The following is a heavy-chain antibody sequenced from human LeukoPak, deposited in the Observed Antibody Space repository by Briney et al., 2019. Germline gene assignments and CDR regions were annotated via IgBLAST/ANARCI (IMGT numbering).Heavy chain of an antibody. D-gene: IGHD4-17*01. Sequence: SETLSLTCTVSGGSISSGDYYWSWIRQPPGKGLEWIGYIYYGGSTYYNPSLKSRVTISVDTSKNQFSLKLSSVTAADTAVYYCARSQYYGDFEGAFDIWGQGTMVTVSS. J-gene: IGHJ3*02. CDR2: IYYGGST. CDR1: GGSISSGDYY. V-gene: IGHV4-30-4*01. CDR3: ARSQYYGDFEGAFDI.